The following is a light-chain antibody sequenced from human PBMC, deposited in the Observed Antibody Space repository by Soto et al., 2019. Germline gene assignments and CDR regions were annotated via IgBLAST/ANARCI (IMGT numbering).Light chain of an antibody. CDR3: QQYGSSPPYT. Sequence: EIVLTQSPGTLSLSPGERATLSCRASQSVSSSYLARYQQKPGQAPRLLIYGASSRATGIPDRFSGSGSGTDFTLTISRLEPEDFAVYYCQQYGSSPPYTFVQGTKLEIK. J-gene: IGKJ2*01. CDR1: QSVSSSY. CDR2: GAS. V-gene: IGKV3-20*01.